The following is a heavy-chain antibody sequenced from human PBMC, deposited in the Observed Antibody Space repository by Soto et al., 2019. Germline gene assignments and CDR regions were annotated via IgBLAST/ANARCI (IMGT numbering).Heavy chain of an antibody. CDR3: GRGPSPSEKEGATPYYYAMDL. CDR2: MNPINGAT. V-gene: IGHV1-8*02. J-gene: IGHJ6*02. Sequence: ASVKVSCKTSGYDFTAYDINWVRQASGQGLEWMGWMNPINGATGSARRFQGRVSMTRNTATGTAYLELTSLRSDDTGVYYCGRGPSPSEKEGATPYYYAMDLWGQGTTVTVSS. D-gene: IGHD1-1*01. CDR1: GYDFTAYD.